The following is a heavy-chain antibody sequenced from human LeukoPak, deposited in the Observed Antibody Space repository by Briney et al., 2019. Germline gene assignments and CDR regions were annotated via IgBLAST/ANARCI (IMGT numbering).Heavy chain of an antibody. CDR3: ARAGTTVANFDY. D-gene: IGHD4-23*01. Sequence: GRSLRLSCAASGFTFSSYAMHWVRQAPGKGLGWVAVISYDGSNKYYADSVKGRFTISRDNSKNTLYLQMNSLRAEDTAVYYCARAGTTVANFDYWGQGTLVTVSS. V-gene: IGHV3-30-3*01. J-gene: IGHJ4*02. CDR2: ISYDGSNK. CDR1: GFTFSSYA.